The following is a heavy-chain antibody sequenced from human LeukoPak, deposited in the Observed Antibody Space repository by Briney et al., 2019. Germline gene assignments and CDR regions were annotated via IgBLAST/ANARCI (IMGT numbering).Heavy chain of an antibody. CDR3: ARGDYSNLLYYMDV. D-gene: IGHD4-11*01. CDR2: IIPIFGTA. Sequence: SVKVSCKASGGTFSSYAISWVRQAPGQGLGWMGGIIPIFGTANYAQKFQGRVTVTADESTSTAYMELSSLRSEDTAVYYCARGDYSNLLYYMDVWGKGTTVTVSS. CDR1: GGTFSSYA. V-gene: IGHV1-69*01. J-gene: IGHJ6*03.